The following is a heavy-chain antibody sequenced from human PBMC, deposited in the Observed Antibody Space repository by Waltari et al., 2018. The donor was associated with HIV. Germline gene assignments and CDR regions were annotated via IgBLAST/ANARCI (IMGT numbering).Heavy chain of an antibody. CDR1: GFTFSSYW. V-gene: IGHV3-74*01. CDR2: INRDGSST. D-gene: IGHD2-15*01. Sequence: EVQLVESGGGLVQPGGSLRLSCAASGFTFSSYWMHWVRQAPGKGLVWVSRINRDGSSTSYADSVKGRFTISRDNAKNTLYLQMNSLRAEDTAVYYCARGGGLLGAFDIWGQGTMVTVSS. J-gene: IGHJ3*02. CDR3: ARGGGLLGAFDI.